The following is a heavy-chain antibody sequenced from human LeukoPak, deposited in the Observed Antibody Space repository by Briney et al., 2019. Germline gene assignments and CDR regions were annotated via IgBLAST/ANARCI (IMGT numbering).Heavy chain of an antibody. CDR3: ARGALYYNSGIYYKQDWFDP. CDR1: GGSIDRSYNY. Sequence: SETLSLTCTVSGGSIDRSYNYWGWIRQPPGKGLEWVGSIFYTGSAYYNPSLKSRITMSVDTSRKQFSLKLTSVTAADTAVYYCARGALYYNSGIYYKQDWFDPWGQGTLVIVSS. V-gene: IGHV4-39*01. D-gene: IGHD3-10*01. CDR2: IFYTGSA. J-gene: IGHJ5*02.